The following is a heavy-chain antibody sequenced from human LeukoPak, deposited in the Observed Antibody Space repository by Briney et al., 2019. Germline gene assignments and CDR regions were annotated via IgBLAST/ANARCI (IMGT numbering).Heavy chain of an antibody. CDR1: GFTFSSYA. CDR2: ISGSGGST. Sequence: PGGSLRLSCAASGFTFSSYAMSWVRQAPGKGLEWVSAISGSGGSTYYAGSVKGRFTISRDNSKNTLYLQMNSLRAEDTAVYYCAKDSHLSIAAAGNEAWGQGTMVTVSS. J-gene: IGHJ3*01. D-gene: IGHD6-13*01. V-gene: IGHV3-23*01. CDR3: AKDSHLSIAAAGNEA.